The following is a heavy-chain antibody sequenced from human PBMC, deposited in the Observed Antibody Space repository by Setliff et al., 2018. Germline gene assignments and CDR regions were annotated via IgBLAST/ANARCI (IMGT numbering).Heavy chain of an antibody. D-gene: IGHD3-3*01. V-gene: IGHV4-4*02. CDR1: SGSISYNNW. J-gene: IGHJ4*02. CDR3: ARDDTYDFWGGHGHLDS. CDR2: IYHTEST. Sequence: SETLSLTCAVSSGSISYNNWWTWVRQPPGKGLEWIGEIYHTESTNYNPSLKSRVTISLDKSKNQFPLELSSVTAADTAVYYCARDDTYDFWGGHGHLDSWGQGILVTVSS.